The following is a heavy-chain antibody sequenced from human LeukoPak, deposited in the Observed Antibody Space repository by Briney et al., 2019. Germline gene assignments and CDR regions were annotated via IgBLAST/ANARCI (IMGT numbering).Heavy chain of an antibody. V-gene: IGHV4-61*01. CDR2: IYYSGNT. Sequence: SETLSLTCTVSGGSVSSGSYYWSWIRQPPGKGLEWIGYIYYSGNTNYNPSLKSRVTISVDTSKNQFSLKLSSVTAADTAVYYCARDRGGYSGYDYYFDYWGQGSLVTVSS. CDR3: ARDRGGYSGYDYYFDY. CDR1: GGSVSSGSYY. J-gene: IGHJ4*02. D-gene: IGHD5-12*01.